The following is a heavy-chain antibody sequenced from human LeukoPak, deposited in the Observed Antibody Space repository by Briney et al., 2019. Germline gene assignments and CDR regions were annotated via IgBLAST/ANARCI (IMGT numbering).Heavy chain of an antibody. J-gene: IGHJ6*02. D-gene: IGHD6-13*01. V-gene: IGHV3-13*03. Sequence: GGSLRLSCAACGFTFSSYDMHWVRQATGKGLEWVSAIGTAGDTYYPGSVKGQFTISRENAKNSLYLQMNSLRAEDSAVYYCARGLIAAAATGYYYSYGMDVWGQGTLVTVSS. CDR1: GFTFSSYD. CDR3: ARGLIAAAATGYYYSYGMDV. CDR2: IGTAGDT.